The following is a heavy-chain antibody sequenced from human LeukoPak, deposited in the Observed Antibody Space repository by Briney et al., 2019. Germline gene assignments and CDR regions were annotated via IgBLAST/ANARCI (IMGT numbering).Heavy chain of an antibody. CDR3: ARASYFDSSGYYYHFDY. D-gene: IGHD3-22*01. Sequence: PSETLSLTCTVSADSIGSFYWSWLRQPPGKGLEWIGHISYSGDTNYNPSLRSRVTLSVDTSKNQFSLRLRSVTAADTAVYYRARASYFDSSGYYYHFDYWGQGILVTVSS. CDR2: ISYSGDT. V-gene: IGHV4-59*08. CDR1: ADSIGSFY. J-gene: IGHJ4*02.